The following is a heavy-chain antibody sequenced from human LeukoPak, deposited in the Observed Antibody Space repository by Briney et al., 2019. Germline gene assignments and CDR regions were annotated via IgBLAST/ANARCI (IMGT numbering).Heavy chain of an antibody. CDR1: GFTSDDYA. CDR3: AKDIGIVGGTLDY. J-gene: IGHJ4*02. V-gene: IGHV3-9*02. D-gene: IGHD1-26*01. CDR2: ISWNSGSI. Sequence: GGSLRLSCAASGFTSDDYAMHWVRQAPGKGLEWVSGISWNSGSIGYADSVKGRFTISRDNAKNSLYLQMNSLRAEDTALYYCAKDIGIVGGTLDYWGQGTLVTVSS.